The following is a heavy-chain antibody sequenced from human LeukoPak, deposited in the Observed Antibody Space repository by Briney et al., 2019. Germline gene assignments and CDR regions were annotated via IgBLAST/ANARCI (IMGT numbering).Heavy chain of an antibody. Sequence: SVKVSCMASGYRFISHYIHWVRQAPGQGPEWLGWMHAGNGNTRYPEKFEGRVTMTRDTSSNTAHMDLTSLRSDDTAVYYCAREGSYCVGGDCYSFDFWGQGTLVTVSS. CDR1: GYRFISHY. J-gene: IGHJ4*02. CDR3: AREGSYCVGGDCYSFDF. CDR2: MHAGNGNT. D-gene: IGHD2-21*02. V-gene: IGHV1-2*02.